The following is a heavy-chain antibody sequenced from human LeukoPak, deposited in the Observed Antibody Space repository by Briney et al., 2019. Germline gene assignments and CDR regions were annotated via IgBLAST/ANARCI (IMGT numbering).Heavy chain of an antibody. CDR3: ARGIYYYDSSGHYY. J-gene: IGHJ4*02. D-gene: IGHD3-22*01. Sequence: GSSVKVSCKASGGTFSSYAISWVRQAPGQGLEWMGGIIPIFGTANYAQKFQGRVTITADESTSTAYMELSSLRSEDTAVYYCARGIYYYDSSGHYYWGQGTLVTVSS. V-gene: IGHV1-69*01. CDR2: IIPIFGTA. CDR1: GGTFSSYA.